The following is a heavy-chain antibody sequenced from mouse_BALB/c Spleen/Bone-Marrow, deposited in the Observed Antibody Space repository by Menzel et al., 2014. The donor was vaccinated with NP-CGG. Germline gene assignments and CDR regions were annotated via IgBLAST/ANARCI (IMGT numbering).Heavy chain of an antibody. D-gene: IGHD1-2*01. V-gene: IGHV4-1*02. Sequence: EVKLMESGGGLVQPGGSLKLSCAASGFDFSRYWMSWVRQAPGKGLEWIGEINPDSSTINYTPSLKDKFIISRDNAKNTLSLCLNKEISEHTALYHCARPYYYGSFNYWGQGPTLTVSS. CDR3: ARPYYYGSFNY. J-gene: IGHJ2*01. CDR1: GFDFSRYW. CDR2: INPDSSTI.